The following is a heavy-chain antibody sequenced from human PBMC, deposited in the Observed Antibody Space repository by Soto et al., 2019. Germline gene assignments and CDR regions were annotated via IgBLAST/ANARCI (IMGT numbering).Heavy chain of an antibody. D-gene: IGHD4-17*01. V-gene: IGHV3-13*01. J-gene: IGHJ6*03. CDR2: IGTAGDT. CDR3: ARGVSIYGAKRTDYMDV. CDR1: GFTFSSYD. Sequence: GGSLRLSCAASGFTFSSYDMHWVRQATGKGLEWVSAIGTAGDTYYPGSVKGRFTISRENAKNSLYLQMNSLRAGDTAVYYCARGVSIYGAKRTDYMDVWGKGTTLTVSS.